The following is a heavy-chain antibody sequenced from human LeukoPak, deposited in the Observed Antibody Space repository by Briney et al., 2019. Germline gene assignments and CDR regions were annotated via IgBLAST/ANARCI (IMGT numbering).Heavy chain of an antibody. J-gene: IGHJ4*02. CDR2: ISSSSNYI. V-gene: IGHV3-21*01. D-gene: IGHD6-13*01. Sequence: GGSLRLSRAASGFTFSNYNMNWVRQAPGKGLEWVSSISSSSNYIYYADSVKGRLDNAKNSLYLQMNSLRAEDTAVYYCARVTIAAAQYYFDYWGQGTLVTVSS. CDR3: ARVTIAAAQYYFDY. CDR1: GFTFSNYN.